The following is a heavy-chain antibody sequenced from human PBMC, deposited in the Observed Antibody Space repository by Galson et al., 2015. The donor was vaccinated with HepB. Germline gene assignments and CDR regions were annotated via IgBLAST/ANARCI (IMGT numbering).Heavy chain of an antibody. Sequence: TLSLTCAVSGGSISSGGYSWSWIRQPLGKGLEWIGEINHSGSTNYNPSLKSRVTISVDTSKNQFSLKLSSVTAADTAVYYCARGGYYGSGSYYKSWGQGTLVTVSS. J-gene: IGHJ4*02. CDR2: INHSGST. CDR3: ARGGYYGSGSYYKS. CDR1: GGSISSGGYS. V-gene: IGHV4-30-2*01. D-gene: IGHD3-10*01.